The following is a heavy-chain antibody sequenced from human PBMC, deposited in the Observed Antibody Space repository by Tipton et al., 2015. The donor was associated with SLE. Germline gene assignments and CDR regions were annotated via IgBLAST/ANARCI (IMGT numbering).Heavy chain of an antibody. J-gene: IGHJ6*03. V-gene: IGHV4-61*02. CDR3: AREGVGYQLFPDYYYYYVDV. CDR2: IYTSGST. D-gene: IGHD2-2*01. CDR1: GGSFTSGTYY. Sequence: TLSLTCTVSGGSFTSGTYYWSWIRQPAGKGLEWIGRIYTSGSTNYNPSLKSRVTISVDTSKNQFSLKLSSVTATDTAVYYCAREGVGYQLFPDYYYYYVDVWGKGTTVTVSS.